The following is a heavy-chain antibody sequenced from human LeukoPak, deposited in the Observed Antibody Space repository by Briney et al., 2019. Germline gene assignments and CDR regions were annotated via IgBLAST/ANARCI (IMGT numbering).Heavy chain of an antibody. CDR3: ARGTYCGGDCYSINWFDP. J-gene: IGHJ5*02. CDR1: GFTFSSYS. V-gene: IGHV3-21*01. Sequence: GGSLRLTCAASGFTFSSYSMNWVRQAPGKGLEWVSSISSSSSYIYYADSVKGRFTISRDNAKNSLYLQMNSLRAEDTAVYYCARGTYCGGDCYSINWFDPWGQGTLVTVSS. D-gene: IGHD2-21*02. CDR2: ISSSSSYI.